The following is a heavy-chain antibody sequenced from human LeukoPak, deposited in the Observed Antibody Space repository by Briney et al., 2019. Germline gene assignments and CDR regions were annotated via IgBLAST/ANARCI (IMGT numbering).Heavy chain of an antibody. CDR3: ARHRAAAGKYNCFDP. CDR1: GGSSSSSNW. D-gene: IGHD6-13*01. V-gene: IGHV4-4*02. CDR2: INHSGST. Sequence: SETLSLTCAVSGGSSSSSNWWSWVRQPPGKGLEWIGEINHSGSTNYNPSLKSRVTISVDTSKNQFSLKLSSVTAADTAVYYCARHRAAAGKYNCFDPWGQGTLVTVSS. J-gene: IGHJ5*02.